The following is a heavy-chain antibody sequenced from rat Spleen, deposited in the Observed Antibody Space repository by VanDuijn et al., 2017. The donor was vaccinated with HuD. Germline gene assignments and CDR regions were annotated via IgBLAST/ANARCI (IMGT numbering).Heavy chain of an antibody. D-gene: IGHD1-11*01. CDR2: ISTGGGNT. J-gene: IGHJ2*01. CDR1: GFTFSDYA. Sequence: EVQLVESGGGLVQPGRSLKLSCAASGFTFSDYAMAWVRQAPTKGLEWVASISTGGGNTYYRDSVKGRFTISRDNAKNTLYLQMDSLRSEDTATYYCARHGNYGGYSEGLFDYWGQGVMVTVSS. CDR3: ARHGNYGGYSEGLFDY. V-gene: IGHV5S23*01.